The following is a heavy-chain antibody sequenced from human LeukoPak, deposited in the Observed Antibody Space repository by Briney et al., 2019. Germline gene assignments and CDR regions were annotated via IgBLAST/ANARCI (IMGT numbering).Heavy chain of an antibody. CDR3: AELGITMIGGV. V-gene: IGHV3-48*03. Sequence: GGSLRLSCAASGFTFSSYEMNWVRQAPGKGLEWVSYISSSGSTIYYADSVKGRFTISRDNAKNSLYLQMNSLRAEDTAVYYCAELGITMIGGVWGKGTTVAISS. J-gene: IGHJ6*04. D-gene: IGHD3-10*02. CDR2: ISSSGSTI. CDR1: GFTFSSYE.